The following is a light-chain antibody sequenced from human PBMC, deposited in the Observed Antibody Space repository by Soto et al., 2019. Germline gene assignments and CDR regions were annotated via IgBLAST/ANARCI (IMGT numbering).Light chain of an antibody. CDR1: QYINNW. CDR3: QQVNSFPYT. CDR2: GAS. V-gene: IGKV1-12*01. Sequence: DLQMPPSPSSVSASVGARVTITCRASQYINNWLVWFQQKPGKAPKLLIYGASSLQSGVPTRFSGSASGTDFTLSINNLQPEDFETYYCQQVNSFPYTFGQGTKLEIK. J-gene: IGKJ2*01.